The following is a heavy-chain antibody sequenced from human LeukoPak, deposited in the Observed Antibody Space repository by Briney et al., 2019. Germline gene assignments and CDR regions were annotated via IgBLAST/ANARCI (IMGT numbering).Heavy chain of an antibody. CDR1: GFTFSSYG. V-gene: IGHV3-33*01. CDR2: IWYDGSNK. D-gene: IGHD6-6*01. Sequence: GGSLRLSCAASGFTFSSYGMHWVRQAPGKGLEWVAVIWYDGSNKYYADSVKGRFTISRDNSKNTLYLQMNSLRDEDTAVYYCTTEGSSSRIFDYWGQGTLVTVSS. J-gene: IGHJ4*02. CDR3: TTEGSSSRIFDY.